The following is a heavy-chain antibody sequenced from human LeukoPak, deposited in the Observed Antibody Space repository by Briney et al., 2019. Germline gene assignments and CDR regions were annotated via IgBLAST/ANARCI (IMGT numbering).Heavy chain of an antibody. J-gene: IGHJ4*02. Sequence: GGSLRLSCAASGFTFSNDWMSWVRQAPGKGLEWVSRIKSKTDGGTTDYAAPVKGRFIISRDDSKNTLYLQMNSLKTEDTAVYYCSKEELVFSYWGQGTLVTVSS. D-gene: IGHD3-10*01. CDR1: GFTFSNDW. CDR3: SKEELVFSY. CDR2: IKSKTDGGTT. V-gene: IGHV3-15*01.